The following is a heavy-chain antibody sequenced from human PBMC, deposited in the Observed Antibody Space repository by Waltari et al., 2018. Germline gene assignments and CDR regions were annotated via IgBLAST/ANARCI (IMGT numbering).Heavy chain of an antibody. Sequence: QVQLQESGPGLVKPSETLSLTCSVSAGSIRSHYWSWIRQPAGKGLEWIGRIHISGYTNYNPSLRSRVTMSVDMSKNHFSLKLSSVTAADTAVYYCAREELGFDIWGQGTTVTVSS. CDR1: AGSIRSHY. D-gene: IGHD1-26*01. CDR2: IHISGYT. V-gene: IGHV4-4*07. CDR3: AREELGFDI. J-gene: IGHJ3*02.